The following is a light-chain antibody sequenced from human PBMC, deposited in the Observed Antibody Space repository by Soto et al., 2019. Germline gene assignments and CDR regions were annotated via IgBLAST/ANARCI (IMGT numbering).Light chain of an antibody. V-gene: IGLV2-14*01. CDR2: GVS. CDR3: CSSTSFSTVV. CDR1: SSDVGGYNY. J-gene: IGLJ2*01. Sequence: QSALTQRASVSGSTGQSITISCTGTSSDVGGYNYVSWYQHHPGKAPKLILFGVSDRPSGVSLRFSGSTSGNTASLTISGLQAEDAAEYYCCSSTSFSTVVFGGGTMLAVL.